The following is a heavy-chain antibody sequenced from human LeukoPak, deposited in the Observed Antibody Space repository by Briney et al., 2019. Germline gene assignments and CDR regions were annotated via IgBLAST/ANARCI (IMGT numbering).Heavy chain of an antibody. V-gene: IGHV3-23*01. J-gene: IGHJ4*02. Sequence: GGSLRLSCAASGFTFSAYAITWVRQAPGKGLELVSAIRGNSERTYYADSVRGRFTISRDNSKDTVYLQISSLRVEDTAVYYCAREQSGTRGWYTVDYWGQGTLVAVSS. CDR2: IRGNSERT. CDR1: GFTFSAYA. D-gene: IGHD6-19*01. CDR3: AREQSGTRGWYTVDY.